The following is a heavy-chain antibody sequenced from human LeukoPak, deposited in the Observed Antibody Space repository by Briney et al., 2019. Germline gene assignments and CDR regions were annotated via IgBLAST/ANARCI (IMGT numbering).Heavy chain of an antibody. D-gene: IGHD6-13*01. Sequence: SETQSLTCTVSGGSISGYYWSWIRQPPGKGLEWIGYIYYSGSTKYTPSLKSRVTISIDTSSNQFSLRLSSVTAADTAIYYCAREKYSSSPYYYVDVCGKGTTVTVSS. CDR2: IYYSGST. V-gene: IGHV4-59*01. CDR1: GGSISGYY. CDR3: AREKYSSSPYYYVDV. J-gene: IGHJ6*03.